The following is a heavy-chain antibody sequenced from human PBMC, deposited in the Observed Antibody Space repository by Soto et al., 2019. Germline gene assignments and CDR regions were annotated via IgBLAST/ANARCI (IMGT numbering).Heavy chain of an antibody. V-gene: IGHV4-59*01. D-gene: IGHD3-10*01. Sequence: SETLSLTCTVSGGSISSYYWSWIRQPPGKGLEWIGYIYYSGSTNYNPSLKSRVTISVDTSKNQFSLKLSSVTAADTAVYYCARGTRGELLHNWFDPWGQGTLVTVSS. CDR2: IYYSGST. J-gene: IGHJ5*02. CDR3: ARGTRGELLHNWFDP. CDR1: GGSISSYY.